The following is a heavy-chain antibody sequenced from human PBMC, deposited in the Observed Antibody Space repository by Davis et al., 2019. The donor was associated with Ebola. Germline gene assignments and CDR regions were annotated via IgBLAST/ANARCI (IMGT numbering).Heavy chain of an antibody. Sequence: AASVKVSCKASGGTFSTYDINWVRQAPGQGLEWMGRIIPMVGTATYAQKFQGRVTITADKSTSTAYMEMSGLGSEDKAVYYCARDLGRYDDHWGQGTLVTVSS. D-gene: IGHD1-26*01. CDR1: GGTFSTYD. V-gene: IGHV1-69*04. CDR3: ARDLGRYDDH. J-gene: IGHJ4*02. CDR2: IIPMVGTA.